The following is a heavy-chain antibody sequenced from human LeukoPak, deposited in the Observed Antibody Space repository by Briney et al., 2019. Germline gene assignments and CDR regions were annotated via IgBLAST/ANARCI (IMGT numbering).Heavy chain of an antibody. J-gene: IGHJ4*02. CDR1: GFTFSSYA. V-gene: IGHV3-30*04. CDR3: ARGPGGQWELLGDFDY. D-gene: IGHD1-26*01. Sequence: GGSLRLSCAASGFTFSSYAMHWVRQAPGKGLEWAAVISYDGSNKYYADSVKGRFTISRDNSKNTLYLQMNSLRAENTAVYYCARGPGGQWELLGDFDYWGQGTLVTVSS. CDR2: ISYDGSNK.